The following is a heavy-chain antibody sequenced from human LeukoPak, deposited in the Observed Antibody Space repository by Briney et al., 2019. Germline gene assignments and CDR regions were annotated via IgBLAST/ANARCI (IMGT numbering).Heavy chain of an antibody. Sequence: PGGSLRLSCAASGFTFDDYAMHWVRQAPGKGLEWVSGISWNSGSIGYADAVKGRFTISRDNAKNSLYLQMNSVRAEDTALYYCAKDSDAGIYGGYFDSWGQGTLVTVSS. J-gene: IGHJ4*02. CDR1: GFTFDDYA. CDR2: ISWNSGSI. CDR3: AKDSDAGIYGGYFDS. D-gene: IGHD1-26*01. V-gene: IGHV3-9*01.